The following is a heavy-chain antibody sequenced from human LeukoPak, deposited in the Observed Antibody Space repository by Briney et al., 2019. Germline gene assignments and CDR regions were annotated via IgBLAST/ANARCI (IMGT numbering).Heavy chain of an antibody. J-gene: IGHJ4*02. V-gene: IGHV3-21*01. Sequence: GGSLRLSCAASGFTFSSYSMNWVRQTPGKGLEWVSSISSSSSYIYYADSVKGRFTISRDNAKNTLYLQMNSLRVEDTAVYYCARGGGPDYWGQGTLVTVSS. CDR1: GFTFSSYS. CDR3: ARGGGPDY. D-gene: IGHD3-16*01. CDR2: ISSSSSYI.